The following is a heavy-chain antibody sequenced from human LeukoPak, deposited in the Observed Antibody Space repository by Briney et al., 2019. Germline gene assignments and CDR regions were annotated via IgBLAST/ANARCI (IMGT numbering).Heavy chain of an antibody. V-gene: IGHV4-39*07. J-gene: IGHJ3*01. D-gene: IGHD3-22*01. CDR1: GGSISSSSYY. CDR2: INHSGST. Sequence: SETLSLTCTVSGGSISSSSYYWVWIRQPPGKGLEWIGEINHSGSTNYNPSLKSRVTISVDTSKNQFSLKLTSVTAADTAMYYCARELFYYEIRGAFDVWGQGTRVTVSS. CDR3: ARELFYYEIRGAFDV.